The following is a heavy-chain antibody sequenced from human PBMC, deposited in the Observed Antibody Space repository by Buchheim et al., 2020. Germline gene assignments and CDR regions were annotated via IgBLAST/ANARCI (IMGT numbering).Heavy chain of an antibody. CDR2: INPSGGGT. CDR3: ARDPYSNYFFDY. J-gene: IGHJ4*02. CDR1: GYSFTSSY. Sequence: QAQLVQSGAEVREPGASVKVSCKASGYSFTSSYVHWVRQAPGQGLEWMGLINPSGGGTNYAQKFQGRVTMTRDTSTSTVYMEMSSLRSEDAAVYYCARDPYSNYFFDYWGQGTL. D-gene: IGHD4-11*01. V-gene: IGHV1-46*01.